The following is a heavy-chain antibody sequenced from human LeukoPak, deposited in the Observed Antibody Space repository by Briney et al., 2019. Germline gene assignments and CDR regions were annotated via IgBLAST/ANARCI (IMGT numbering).Heavy chain of an antibody. CDR2: INPNSGGT. D-gene: IGHD5-24*01. Sequence: GASVKVSCKASGYIFTGYYMHWVRQAPGQGLKWMGWINPNSGGTNYAQKFQGRVTMTRDTSISTAYMELSRLRSDDTAVYYCARDLSREMAAGYWGQGTLVTVSP. CDR3: ARDLSREMAAGY. V-gene: IGHV1-2*02. CDR1: GYIFTGYY. J-gene: IGHJ4*02.